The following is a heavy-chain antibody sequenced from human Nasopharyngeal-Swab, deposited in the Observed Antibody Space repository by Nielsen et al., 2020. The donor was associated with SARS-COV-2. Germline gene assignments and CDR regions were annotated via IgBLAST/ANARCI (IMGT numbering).Heavy chain of an antibody. D-gene: IGHD3-3*01. CDR1: GFTFSSYG. CDR3: ARGDYDFWSGYPRYFDY. CDR2: IWYDGSNK. J-gene: IGHJ4*02. Sequence: LKISCAASGFTFSSYGMHWVRQAPGKGLEWVAVIWYDGSNKYYADSVKGRFTISRDNSKNTLYLQMNSLRAEDTAAYYCARGDYDFWSGYPRYFDYWGQGTLVTVSS. V-gene: IGHV3-33*01.